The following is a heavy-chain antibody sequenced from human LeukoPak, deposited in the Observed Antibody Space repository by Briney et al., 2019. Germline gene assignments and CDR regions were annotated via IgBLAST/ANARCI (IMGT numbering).Heavy chain of an antibody. Sequence: GGSLGLSCSASGFTFSSYAMHWVRQAPGKGLEYVSAISSNGGSTYYADSVKGRFTISRDNSKNTLYLQMSSLRAEDTAVYYCVKKRATYYYDSSGYLGYWGQGTLVTVAS. D-gene: IGHD3-22*01. J-gene: IGHJ4*02. CDR3: VKKRATYYYDSSGYLGY. V-gene: IGHV3-64D*06. CDR2: ISSNGGST. CDR1: GFTFSSYA.